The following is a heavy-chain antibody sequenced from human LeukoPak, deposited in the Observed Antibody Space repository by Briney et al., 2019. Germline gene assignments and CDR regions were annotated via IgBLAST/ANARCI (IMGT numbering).Heavy chain of an antibody. D-gene: IGHD6-13*01. CDR3: ARRMEQQLPYYYGMDV. J-gene: IGHJ6*02. CDR2: IYYSGSP. Sequence: PSETLSLTCTVSGGSISDRNYYWDWIRQPPGQGLEWIGSIYYSGSPQYSPSLKSRVTISVDTSKNQFSLKLSSVTAADTALYYCARRMEQQLPYYYGMDVWGQGTTVTVSS. CDR1: GGSISDRNYY. V-gene: IGHV4-39*01.